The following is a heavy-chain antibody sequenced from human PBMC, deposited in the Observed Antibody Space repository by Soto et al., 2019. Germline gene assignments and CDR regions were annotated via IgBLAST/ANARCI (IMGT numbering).Heavy chain of an antibody. CDR2: IYTSGST. CDR3: ASLTVDYDFWSGHIWDYGMDV. Sequence: PSETLSLTCTVSGGSISSYYWSWIRQPAGKGLEWIGRIYTSGSTNYNPSLKSRVTMSVDTSKNQFSLKLSSVTAAATAVYYCASLTVDYDFWSGHIWDYGMDVWGQGTTVTVT. V-gene: IGHV4-4*07. CDR1: GGSISSYY. J-gene: IGHJ6*02. D-gene: IGHD3-3*01.